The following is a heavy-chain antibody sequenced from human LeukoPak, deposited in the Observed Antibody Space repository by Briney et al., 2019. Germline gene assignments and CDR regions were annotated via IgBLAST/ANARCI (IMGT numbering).Heavy chain of an antibody. D-gene: IGHD6-13*01. V-gene: IGHV1-69*04. J-gene: IGHJ6*02. CDR1: GGIFSSYA. CDR3: ATAGAAAGKYFYYGMAV. Sequence: SVKVSCKASGGIFSSYAISWVRQAPGQGLEWMGRIIPILGIANYAQKFQGRVTITADKSTSTAYMELSSLRSEDTAVYYCATAGAAAGKYFYYGMAVWGQGATVTVSS. CDR2: IIPILGIA.